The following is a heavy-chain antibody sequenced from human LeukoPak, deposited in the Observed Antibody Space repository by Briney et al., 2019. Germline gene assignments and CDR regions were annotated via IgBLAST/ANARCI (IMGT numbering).Heavy chain of an antibody. D-gene: IGHD6-19*01. J-gene: IGHJ2*01. CDR2: INQDGSEI. CDR1: GFTFSSYW. V-gene: IGHV3-7*03. CDR3: ARDYGLAGLFWYFDL. Sequence: GGSLRLSCADSGFTFSSYWMTWVRQAPGKGLEWVANINQDGSEIYYMDSVKGRFTISRDSAKNSLYLEMNSLRGEDTAVYYCARDYGLAGLFWYFDLWGRGTLVTVSS.